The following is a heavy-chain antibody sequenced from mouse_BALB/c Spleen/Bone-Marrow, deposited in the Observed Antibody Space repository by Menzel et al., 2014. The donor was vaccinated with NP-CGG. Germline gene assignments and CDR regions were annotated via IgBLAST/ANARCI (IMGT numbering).Heavy chain of an antibody. CDR3: AALRVVRGY. D-gene: IGHD1-1*01. V-gene: IGHV2-9*02. Sequence: VMLVESGPGLVAPSQSLSITCTVSGFSLTSYGVHWVRQPPGKGLEWLGVIWAGGSTNYNSALMSRLSISKDNSKSQVFLKMNSLQTGDAAMYYCAALRVVRGYWGQGTLVTVSA. CDR1: GFSLTSYG. CDR2: IWAGGST. J-gene: IGHJ3*01.